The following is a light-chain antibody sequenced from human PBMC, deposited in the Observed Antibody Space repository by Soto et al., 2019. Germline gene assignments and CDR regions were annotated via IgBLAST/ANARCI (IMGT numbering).Light chain of an antibody. CDR2: GAS. V-gene: IGKV3-20*01. Sequence: EMVLTQSPDTLSLSPGERATLSCSASQTVSSNFLAWYQQRPGQAPRLLIYGASRRAAGIPDRFSGSGSGTDFTLTISRLEPEDLAVYYCQQYGTSPETFGQGTKVEIK. CDR3: QQYGTSPET. J-gene: IGKJ1*01. CDR1: QTVSSNF.